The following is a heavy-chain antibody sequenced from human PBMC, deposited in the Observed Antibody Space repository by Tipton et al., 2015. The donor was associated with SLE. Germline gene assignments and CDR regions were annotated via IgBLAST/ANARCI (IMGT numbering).Heavy chain of an antibody. D-gene: IGHD5-18*01. V-gene: IGHV4-4*02. CDR3: ARGARGNSYGSDEDFDY. CDR2: IDHSGST. J-gene: IGHJ4*02. Sequence: TLSLTCAVYGGSISSRNWWSWIRQPPGKGLEWIGEIDHSGSTNYNPSLNSRVTMSADTSKNQFSLRLSSVTTADTAVYYCARGARGNSYGSDEDFDYWGQGTLVTVSS. CDR1: GGSISSRNW.